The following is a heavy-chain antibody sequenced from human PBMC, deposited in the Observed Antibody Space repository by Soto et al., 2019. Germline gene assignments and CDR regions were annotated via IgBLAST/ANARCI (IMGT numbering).Heavy chain of an antibody. CDR3: ARGDREDIAVVVGDRPGEYGVDV. Sequence: QVQLVESGGGVVQPGRSLRLSCAASGFTFSSYAMHWVRQAPRKGLECVAVISYDGSNNFYRDSVKGRFTISRDNSKNTLYLQINSLRYEDTAVYYCARGDREDIAVVVGDRPGEYGVDVWGQGTTVTVSS. CDR1: GFTFSSYA. CDR2: ISYDGSNN. D-gene: IGHD2-15*01. V-gene: IGHV3-30-3*01. J-gene: IGHJ6*02.